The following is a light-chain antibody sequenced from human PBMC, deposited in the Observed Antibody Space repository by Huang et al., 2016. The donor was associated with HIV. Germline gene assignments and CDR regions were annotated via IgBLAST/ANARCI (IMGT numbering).Light chain of an antibody. J-gene: IGKJ5*01. CDR3: QQYHDWPPVT. CDR1: QSVTNN. CDR2: HAS. Sequence: ETVMTQSPATLSVSPGERATLSCRASQSVTNNVAWYQQNPGQAPRLLIYHASTRATGVSVRFSGSGSGTEFTLTISSLQSEDFAVYYCQQYHDWPPVTFGQGTRLEIK. V-gene: IGKV3-15*01.